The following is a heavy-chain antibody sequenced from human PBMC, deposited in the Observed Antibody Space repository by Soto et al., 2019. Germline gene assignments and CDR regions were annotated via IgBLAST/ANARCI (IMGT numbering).Heavy chain of an antibody. CDR2: IYGSDSDT. J-gene: IGHJ6*02. V-gene: IGHV5-51*01. D-gene: IGHD2-15*01. Sequence: PGESLKISCKASGYSFTNYWIGWVRQMPGKGLEWMGIIYGSDSDTRYSPSFQGQVTVSVDKSISTAYLQWSSLKASDTAMYYCERNVDYYYGMDVWGQGTTVTVSS. CDR1: GYSFTNYW. CDR3: ERNVDYYYGMDV.